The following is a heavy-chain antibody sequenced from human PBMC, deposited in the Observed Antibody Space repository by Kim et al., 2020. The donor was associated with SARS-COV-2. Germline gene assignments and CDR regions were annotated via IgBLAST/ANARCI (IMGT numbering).Heavy chain of an antibody. J-gene: IGHJ3*02. V-gene: IGHV3-33*01. CDR3: ARDRGGATDTAMALDAFDI. CDR1: GFTFSSYG. Sequence: GGSLRLSCAASGFTFSSYGMHWVRQAPGKGLEWVAVIWYDGSNKYYADSVKGRFTISRDNSKNTLYLQMNSLRAEDTAVYYCARDRGGATDTAMALDAFDIWGQGTMVTVSS. D-gene: IGHD5-18*01. CDR2: IWYDGSNK.